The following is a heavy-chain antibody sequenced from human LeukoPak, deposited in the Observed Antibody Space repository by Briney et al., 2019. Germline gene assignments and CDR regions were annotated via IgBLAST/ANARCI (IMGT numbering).Heavy chain of an antibody. CDR3: ARVRKPAFIAVAGSTFDY. CDR2: INHSGST. J-gene: IGHJ4*02. CDR1: GGSFSGYY. Sequence: PSETLSLTCAVYGGSFSGYYWSWIRQPPGKGLEWIGEINHSGSTNYNPSLKSRVTISVDTSKNQFSLKLSSATAADTAVYYCARVRKPAFIAVAGSTFDYWGQGTLVTVSS. D-gene: IGHD6-19*01. V-gene: IGHV4-34*01.